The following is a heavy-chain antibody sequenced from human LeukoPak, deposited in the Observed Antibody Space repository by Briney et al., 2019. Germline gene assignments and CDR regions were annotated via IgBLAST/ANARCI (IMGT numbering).Heavy chain of an antibody. V-gene: IGHV1-69*05. CDR1: GGTFSSYA. J-gene: IGHJ5*02. D-gene: IGHD3-10*01. Sequence: SVKVSCKPSGGTFSSYAISWVRPAPRQGLEWMGRIIPIFGAANYAQKSQGRVTITTDESTSTAYMELSSLRSEDTAVYYCARELKVITMVREWYWFDPWGQGTLVTVSS. CDR3: ARELKVITMVREWYWFDP. CDR2: IIPIFGAA.